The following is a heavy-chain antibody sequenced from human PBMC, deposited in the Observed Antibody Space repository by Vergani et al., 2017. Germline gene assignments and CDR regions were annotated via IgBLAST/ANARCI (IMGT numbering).Heavy chain of an antibody. Sequence: EVQLVESGGGLVQPGGSLKLSCAASGFTFSGSAMHWVRQASGKGLEWVGRIRSKANSYATAYAVSVKGRFTISRDDSKNTAYLQMNSLKTEDTAVYYCTPGKIYGGKNYYGMDVWGQGTTVTVSS. CDR3: TPGKIYGGKNYYGMDV. V-gene: IGHV3-73*02. D-gene: IGHD4-23*01. J-gene: IGHJ6*02. CDR1: GFTFSGSA. CDR2: IRSKANSYAT.